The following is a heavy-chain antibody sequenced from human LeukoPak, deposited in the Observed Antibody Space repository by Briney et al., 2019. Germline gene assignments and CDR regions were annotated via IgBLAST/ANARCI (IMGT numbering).Heavy chain of an antibody. Sequence: GGSLRLSCAVSGFTFGSYSMNWVRQAPGKGLEWVSFVSTSGSYIYYADSVKGRFTISRDNAKNSLYLQMNSLRAEDTAVYYCASQTPRRLPIAVADYFDYWGQGTLVTVSA. CDR2: VSTSGSYI. V-gene: IGHV3-21*01. D-gene: IGHD6-19*01. J-gene: IGHJ4*02. CDR1: GFTFGSYS. CDR3: ASQTPRRLPIAVADYFDY.